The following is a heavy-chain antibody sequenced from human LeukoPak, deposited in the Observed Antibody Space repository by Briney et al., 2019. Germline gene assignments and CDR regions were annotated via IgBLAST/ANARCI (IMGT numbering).Heavy chain of an antibody. CDR3: ARNEGSGYSAPDAFDI. CDR1: GGCISSYY. Sequence: SETLSLTCTVSGGCISSYYWSWIRQPPGKGLEWIGYIYYSGSTNYNPSLKSRVTISVDTSKNQFSLKLSSVTAADTAVYYCARNEGSGYSAPDAFDIWGQGTMVTVSS. D-gene: IGHD3-22*01. J-gene: IGHJ3*02. CDR2: IYYSGST. V-gene: IGHV4-59*01.